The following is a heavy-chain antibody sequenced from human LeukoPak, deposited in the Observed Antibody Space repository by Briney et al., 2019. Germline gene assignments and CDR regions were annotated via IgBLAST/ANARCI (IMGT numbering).Heavy chain of an antibody. J-gene: IGHJ4*02. CDR2: INWNGGST. CDR3: ATDRDGYNCDYFDY. V-gene: IGHV3-20*04. CDR1: GFTFDDYC. Sequence: WGSLKLSCAASGFTFDDYCMSWVRQAPGKGLEWVAWINWNGGSTGYAESVQGRFTISRDNAKNSLYLQMNSLRSEDTALYYCATDRDGYNCDYFDYRGQGTLVTVSS. D-gene: IGHD5-24*01.